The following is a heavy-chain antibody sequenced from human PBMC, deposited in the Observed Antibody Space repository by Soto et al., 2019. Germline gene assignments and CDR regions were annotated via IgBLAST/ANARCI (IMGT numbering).Heavy chain of an antibody. CDR1: GFPFSSYS. V-gene: IGHV3-23*01. Sequence: GGSLRLSCAASGFPFSSYSMSWVRQAPGKGLEWVSAISGSGGSTYYADSVKGRFTISRDNSKNTLYLQMNSLRAEDTAVYYCARGSMVATWYYWGQGTLVTVSS. J-gene: IGHJ4*02. CDR2: ISGSGGST. CDR3: ARGSMVATWYY. D-gene: IGHD5-12*01.